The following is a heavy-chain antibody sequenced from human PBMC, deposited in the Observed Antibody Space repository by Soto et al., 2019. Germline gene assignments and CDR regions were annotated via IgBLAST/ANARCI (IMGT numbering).Heavy chain of an antibody. D-gene: IGHD6-19*01. CDR2: IFSNDEK. CDR1: GFSLSNARMG. Sequence: QVTLKESGPVLVKPTETLTLTCTVSGFSLSNARMGVSWIRQPPGKALEWLAHIFSNDEKSYSTSLKSRLTTPQDTSKSQLFLTMTNMDPVDTATYYCARTAPANSSGWYGFEDSWGQGTLVTVSS. V-gene: IGHV2-26*01. CDR3: ARTAPANSSGWYGFEDS. J-gene: IGHJ4*02.